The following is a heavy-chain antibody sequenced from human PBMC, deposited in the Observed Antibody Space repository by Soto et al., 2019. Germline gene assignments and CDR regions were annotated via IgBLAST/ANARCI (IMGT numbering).Heavy chain of an antibody. CDR1: GGSISSYY. CDR3: ARVAAWGVVRYYFDY. CDR2: IYYSGST. J-gene: IGHJ4*02. D-gene: IGHD3-3*01. V-gene: IGHV4-59*01. Sequence: SETLSLTCTVSGGSISSYYWSWIRQPPGKGLEWIGYIYYSGSTNYNPSLKSRVTISVDTSKNQFSLKLSSVTAADTAVYYCARVAAWGVVRYYFDYWGQGTLVTVSS.